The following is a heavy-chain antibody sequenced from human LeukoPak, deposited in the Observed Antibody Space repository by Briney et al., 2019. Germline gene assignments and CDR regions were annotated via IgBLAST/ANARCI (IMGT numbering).Heavy chain of an antibody. V-gene: IGHV4-31*03. Sequence: PSQTLSLTCTVSGGSISSGGYYWSWIRQHPGKGLQWIGYIYYSGSTYYNSSLKSRVTISVDTSKNQFSLKLSSVTAADTAVYYCARDSNCSGGSCYYFDYWGQGTLVTVSS. CDR1: GGSISSGGYY. J-gene: IGHJ4*02. CDR3: ARDSNCSGGSCYYFDY. D-gene: IGHD2-15*01. CDR2: IYYSGST.